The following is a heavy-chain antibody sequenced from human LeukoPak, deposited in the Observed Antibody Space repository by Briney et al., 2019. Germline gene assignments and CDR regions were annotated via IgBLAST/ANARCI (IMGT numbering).Heavy chain of an antibody. CDR3: ARDFGPYGMDV. D-gene: IGHD3-16*01. CDR1: GFSFSSSW. Sequence: GGSLRLSCAASGFSFSSSWMHWVRQAPGTGLVWVSRINSEGSTTNYADSVKGRFTISRDNAMSTLYLQMNSLRAEDTAVYYCARDFGPYGMDVWGQGTTVTVS. CDR2: INSEGSTT. J-gene: IGHJ6*02. V-gene: IGHV3-74*01.